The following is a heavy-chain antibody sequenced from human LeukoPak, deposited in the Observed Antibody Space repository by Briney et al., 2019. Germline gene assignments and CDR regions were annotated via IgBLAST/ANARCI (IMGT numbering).Heavy chain of an antibody. CDR1: GITFEDYA. CDR3: AKDQGASGWGAFDY. Sequence: GGSLRLSCAASGITFEDYAMHWVRQAPGKGLEWVSFISGDGGTTYYADSVRGRFTVSRDDSKTSLYLQMNSLGTEDTALYYCAKDQGASGWGAFDYWGQGTLVTVSS. D-gene: IGHD6-19*01. V-gene: IGHV3-43*02. J-gene: IGHJ4*02. CDR2: ISGDGGTT.